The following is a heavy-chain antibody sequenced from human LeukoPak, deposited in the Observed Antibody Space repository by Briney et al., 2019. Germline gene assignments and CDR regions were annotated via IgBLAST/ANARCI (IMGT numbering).Heavy chain of an antibody. V-gene: IGHV1-2*06. CDR3: ARDLDPYYYYYMDV. J-gene: IGHJ6*03. Sequence: ASVKVSCKASGYTFTGYYMHWVRQAPGQGLEWMGRINPNSGGTNYAQKFQGRVTMTRDTSISTAYMELSRLRSDDTAVYYCARDLDPYYYYYMDVWGKGTTVTVSS. CDR2: INPNSGGT. CDR1: GYTFTGYY.